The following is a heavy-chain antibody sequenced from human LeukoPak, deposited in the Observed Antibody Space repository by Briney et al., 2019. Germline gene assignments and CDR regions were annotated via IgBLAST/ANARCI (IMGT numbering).Heavy chain of an antibody. V-gene: IGHV3-48*02. J-gene: IGHJ4*02. CDR2: ISSSSSTT. Sequence: GGSLRLSCAASGFTFSSYSMSWVRQAPGKGLEWVSYISSSSSTTYYADSVKGRFTISRDNAKNSAFLQMNILRDEDTAVYYCARDYGDYGEYFDYWGQGTLVTVSS. D-gene: IGHD4-17*01. CDR3: ARDYGDYGEYFDY. CDR1: GFTFSSYS.